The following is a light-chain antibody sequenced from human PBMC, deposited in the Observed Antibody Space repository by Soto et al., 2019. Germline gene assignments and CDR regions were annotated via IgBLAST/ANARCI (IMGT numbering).Light chain of an antibody. CDR1: SSDVGGYNY. J-gene: IGLJ2*01. Sequence: QSGLTQPPSASGSPGQSVTISCTGTSSDVGGYNYVSWYQQHPGKAPKLMISEVSKRPSGVPDRFSGSKSGNTASLTVSGLQAEDEADYYCSSFAGNNNLVFGGGTKVTVL. V-gene: IGLV2-8*01. CDR3: SSFAGNNNLV. CDR2: EVS.